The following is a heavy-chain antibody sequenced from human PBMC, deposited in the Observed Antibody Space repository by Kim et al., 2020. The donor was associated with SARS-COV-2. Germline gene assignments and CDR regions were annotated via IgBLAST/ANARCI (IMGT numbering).Heavy chain of an antibody. V-gene: IGHV4-30-2*04. D-gene: IGHD3-10*01. J-gene: IGHJ6*02. CDR3: ARMNYYGSGDYYYGMDV. Sequence: RKRRVTNSVDTSKNQFSLKLSSVTAADTAVYYCARMNYYGSGDYYYGMDVWGQGTTVTVSS.